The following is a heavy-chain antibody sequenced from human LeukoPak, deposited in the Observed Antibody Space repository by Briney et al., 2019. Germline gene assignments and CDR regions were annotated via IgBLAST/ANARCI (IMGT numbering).Heavy chain of an antibody. CDR1: GFIFSNYG. CDR2: IRYDGSNK. D-gene: IGHD6-13*01. J-gene: IGHJ4*02. V-gene: IGHV3-30*02. CDR3: AKDRGSSFDY. Sequence: GGSLRLSCAASGFIFSNYGMHWVRQAPGKGLEWVAFIRYDGSNKYYADSVKGRFTISRDNSKNTLYLQMNSLRAEDTAVYYCAKDRGSSFDYWGQGTLVTVSS.